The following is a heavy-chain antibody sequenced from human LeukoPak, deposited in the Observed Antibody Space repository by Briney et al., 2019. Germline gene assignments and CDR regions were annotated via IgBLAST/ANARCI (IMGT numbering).Heavy chain of an antibody. J-gene: IGHJ6*04. D-gene: IGHD3-10*02. CDR3: AELGITMIGGV. V-gene: IGHV3-23*01. Sequence: PGGSLRLSCAASGFTFSSYAMSWVRQAPGKGLERVSAISGSGGSAYYADSVKGRFTISRDNAKNSLYLQMNSLRAEDTAVYYCAELGITMIGGVWGKGTTVTISS. CDR1: GFTFSSYA. CDR2: ISGSGGSA.